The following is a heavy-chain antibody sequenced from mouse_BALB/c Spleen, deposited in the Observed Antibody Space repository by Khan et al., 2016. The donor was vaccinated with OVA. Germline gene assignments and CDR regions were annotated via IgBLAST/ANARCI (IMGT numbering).Heavy chain of an antibody. V-gene: IGHV1-4*01. J-gene: IGHJ3*01. CDR3: ARSGQLGLRGGFTY. Sequence: LKQSGAELARPGASVKMSCKTSGYTFTTYTLHWVKQRPGRSLEWIGYINPSNDYTNYNQKFKDKSTLTADKSSSTAYMQLSSLTSEDSAVYYCARSGQLGLRGGFTYWGQGTLVTVSA. D-gene: IGHD3-2*01. CDR2: INPSNDYT. CDR1: GYTFTTYT.